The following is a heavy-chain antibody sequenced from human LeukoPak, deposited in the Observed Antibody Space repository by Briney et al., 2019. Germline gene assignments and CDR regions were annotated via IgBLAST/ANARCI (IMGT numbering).Heavy chain of an antibody. CDR3: TRDPEALMYHFDY. D-gene: IGHD2-2*01. V-gene: IGHV3-21*01. CDR1: GFTFSTYS. J-gene: IGHJ4*02. CDR2: ISGSGTNI. Sequence: GGSLRLSCAASGFTFSTYSMNWVRQAPGKGLEWVSSISGSGTNIFYADSVRGRFTISRDNAKNSLYLQMNSLRAEDTAVYYCTRDPEALMYHFDYWGQGTLVSVSS.